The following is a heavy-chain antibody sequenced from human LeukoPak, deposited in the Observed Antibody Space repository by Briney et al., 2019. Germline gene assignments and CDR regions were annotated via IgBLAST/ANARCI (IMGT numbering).Heavy chain of an antibody. J-gene: IGHJ4*02. V-gene: IGHV3-48*04. CDR3: ARVTVGNYFWDY. Sequence: GGSLRLSCAASGFTFSSYAMHWVRQAPGKGLEWVSYISSSGSTIYYADSVKGRFTISRGNAKNSLYLQMNSLRAEDTAVYYCARVTVGNYFWDYWGQGTLVTVSS. CDR1: GFTFSSYA. CDR2: ISSSGSTI. D-gene: IGHD1-26*01.